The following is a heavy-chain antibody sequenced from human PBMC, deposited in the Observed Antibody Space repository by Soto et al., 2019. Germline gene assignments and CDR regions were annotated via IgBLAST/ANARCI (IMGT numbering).Heavy chain of an antibody. V-gene: IGHV4-30-4*01. D-gene: IGHD3-3*01. Sequence: PSETLSLTCTVSGGSISRGDYYWGWIRQPPGKGLEWIGYIYYSGSTYYNPSLKSRVTISVDTSKNQFSLKLSSVTAADTAVYYCARGAGSGQIIDYWGQGTLVTVSS. CDR3: ARGAGSGQIIDY. J-gene: IGHJ4*02. CDR1: GGSISRGDYY. CDR2: IYYSGST.